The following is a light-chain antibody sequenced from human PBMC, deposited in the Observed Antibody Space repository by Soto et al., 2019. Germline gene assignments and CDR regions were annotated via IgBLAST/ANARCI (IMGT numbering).Light chain of an antibody. V-gene: IGKV1-39*01. J-gene: IGKJ2*01. CDR2: TAA. Sequence: IHMTQSPSSLSASVGDRVTITCRASQRITTDWNWYQQKPGKAPKLLISTAATLQGGVPSRFSGSGSGTHFTLTITTLQPEDFSTYFCQQSYSTPYTFGQGTKLEIK. CDR1: QRITTD. CDR3: QQSYSTPYT.